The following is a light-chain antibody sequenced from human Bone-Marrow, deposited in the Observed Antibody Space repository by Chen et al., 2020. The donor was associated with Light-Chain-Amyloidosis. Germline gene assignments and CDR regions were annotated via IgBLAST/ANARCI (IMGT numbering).Light chain of an antibody. CDR2: SNT. CDR3: QSFDSNFVV. J-gene: IGLJ2*01. V-gene: IGLV1-40*01. CDR1: TSNIGAGYD. Sequence: QSVLTQPPSVSGAPGQRVTISCTGSTSNIGAGYDVHGYQHLPGTAPKLLIYSNTNRPSGVPDRFSGSKSGTSASLAITGLQAEDEADYYCQSFDSNFVVFGGGTKLSVL.